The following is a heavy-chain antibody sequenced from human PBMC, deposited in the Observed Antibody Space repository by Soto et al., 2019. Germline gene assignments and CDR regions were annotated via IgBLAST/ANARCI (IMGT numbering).Heavy chain of an antibody. Sequence: EVQLLESGGGLVQPGGSLRLSCAASGFPFTSYGVSWVRQAPGKGLEWVSTINTNGNRHYADSVKGRFTISRDSSESMLYLDMNNLRAEDTALYYCARKLGVGHHPFRHWGQGTLVTVSS. CDR1: GFPFTSYG. CDR3: ARKLGVGHHPFRH. CDR2: INTNGNR. V-gene: IGHV3-23*01. D-gene: IGHD7-27*01. J-gene: IGHJ4*02.